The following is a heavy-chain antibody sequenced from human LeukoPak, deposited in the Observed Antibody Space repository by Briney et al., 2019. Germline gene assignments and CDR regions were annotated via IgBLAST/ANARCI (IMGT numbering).Heavy chain of an antibody. Sequence: PSETLSLTCTVSGGSVSGYYWNWIRQPPGKGLEWVGYIYYSGSTNYNPSLKSRVTISVDTSENQFSLKLPSVTAADTAVYYCARDREYSSSGLVWFDPWGHGILVTVSS. CDR1: GGSVSGYY. J-gene: IGHJ5*02. CDR2: IYYSGST. V-gene: IGHV4-59*02. D-gene: IGHD6-6*01. CDR3: ARDREYSSSGLVWFDP.